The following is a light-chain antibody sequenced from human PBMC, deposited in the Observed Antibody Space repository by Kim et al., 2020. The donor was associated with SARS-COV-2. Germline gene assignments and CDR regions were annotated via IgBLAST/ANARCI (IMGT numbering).Light chain of an antibody. CDR1: QTDLYNANNKNY. CDR2: WAS. Sequence: ATPNCKSSQTDLYNANNKNYLAWYQQKPGQAPKLLIYWASIRESGVSDRFSGSGSETDFTLTISSLQAEDVAVYYCQQYYSTPPSFGQGTKLEI. V-gene: IGKV4-1*01. CDR3: QQYYSTPPS. J-gene: IGKJ2*03.